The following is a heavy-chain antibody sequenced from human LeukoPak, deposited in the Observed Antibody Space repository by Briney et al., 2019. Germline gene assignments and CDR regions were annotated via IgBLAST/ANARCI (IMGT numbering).Heavy chain of an antibody. D-gene: IGHD4-11*01. Sequence: PGGSLRLSCAASGFTFSSYSMNWVRQAPGKGLEWVSSISSSSSYIYYADSVKGRFTISRDNSKNTLYLQMNSLRAEDTAVYYCAKLYSNYYYYYYMDVWGKGTTVTVSS. CDR2: ISSSSSYI. V-gene: IGHV3-21*04. CDR1: GFTFSSYS. J-gene: IGHJ6*03. CDR3: AKLYSNYYYYYYMDV.